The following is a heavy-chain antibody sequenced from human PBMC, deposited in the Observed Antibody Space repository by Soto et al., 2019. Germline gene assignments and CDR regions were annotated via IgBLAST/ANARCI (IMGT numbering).Heavy chain of an antibody. D-gene: IGHD2-21*02. J-gene: IGHJ3*02. Sequence: GASLRLSCAASGFTVRSSYMSWVRQAPGKGPEWVSILYSGGTTYYADSVRGRFTISRDNSKKTMYLQMNSLRAEDTAVYYCAQDPASTGGHCFNASDIGGQGPMLIVSS. CDR2: LYSGGTT. V-gene: IGHV3-53*05. CDR3: AQDPASTGGHCFNASDI. CDR1: GFTVRSSY.